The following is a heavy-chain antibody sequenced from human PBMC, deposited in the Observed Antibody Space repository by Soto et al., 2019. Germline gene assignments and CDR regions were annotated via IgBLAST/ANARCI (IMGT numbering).Heavy chain of an antibody. D-gene: IGHD6-19*01. CDR3: VKDLFSAPDIAVAGPGPLDDY. V-gene: IGHV3-64D*08. CDR1: GFTFCSYA. J-gene: IGHJ4*02. CDR2: ISSNGGST. Sequence: PGGSLRLSCSASGFTFCSYAMHWVRQAPGKGLEYVSAISSNGGSTYYADSVKGRFTISRDNSKNTLYLQMSSLRAEDTAVYYCVKDLFSAPDIAVAGPGPLDDYWGQRTPVTVSS.